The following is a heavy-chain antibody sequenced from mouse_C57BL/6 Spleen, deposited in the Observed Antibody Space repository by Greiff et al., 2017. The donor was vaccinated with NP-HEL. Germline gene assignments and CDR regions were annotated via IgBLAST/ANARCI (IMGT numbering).Heavy chain of an antibody. V-gene: IGHV1-64*01. CDR2: IHPNSGST. CDR1: GYTFTSYW. J-gene: IGHJ4*01. Sequence: QVQLQQPGAELVKPGASVKLSCKASGYTFTSYWMHWVKQRPGQGLEWIGMIHPNSGSTNYNEKFKSKATLTVDKSSSTAYMQLSSLTSEDSAVYYCARGRFYGSSYRYAMDYWGQGTSVTVSS. D-gene: IGHD1-1*01. CDR3: ARGRFYGSSYRYAMDY.